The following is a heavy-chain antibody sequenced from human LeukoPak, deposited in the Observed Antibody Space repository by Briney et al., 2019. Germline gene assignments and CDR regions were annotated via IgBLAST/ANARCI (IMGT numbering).Heavy chain of an antibody. Sequence: SETLSLSCAVSGGSISSSNWWSWVRQSPGKGLEWIGEIYHSGSTNYNPSLKSRVTISVDKSKNQFSLKLSSVTAADTAVYYCARDYYGSGSTFDYWGQGTLVTVSS. V-gene: IGHV4-4*02. CDR2: IYHSGST. CDR3: ARDYYGSGSTFDY. J-gene: IGHJ4*02. CDR1: GGSISSSNW. D-gene: IGHD3-10*01.